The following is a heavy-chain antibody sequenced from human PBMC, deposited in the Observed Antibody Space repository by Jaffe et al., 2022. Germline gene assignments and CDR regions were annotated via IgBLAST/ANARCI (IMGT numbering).Heavy chain of an antibody. Sequence: QLQLQESGPGLVKPSETLSLTCTVSGGSISSSSYYWGWIRQPPGKGLEWIGSIYYSGSTYYNPSLKSRVTISVDTSKNQFSLKLSSVTAADTAVYYCARPCRGGVGCGGEPLDDGAFDIWGQGTMVTVSS. CDR1: GGSISSSSYY. CDR2: IYYSGST. D-gene: IGHD2-21*01. V-gene: IGHV4-39*01. CDR3: ARPCRGGVGCGGEPLDDGAFDI. J-gene: IGHJ3*02.